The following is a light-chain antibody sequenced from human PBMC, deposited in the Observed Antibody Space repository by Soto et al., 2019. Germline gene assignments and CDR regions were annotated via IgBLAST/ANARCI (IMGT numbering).Light chain of an antibody. V-gene: IGKV3-15*01. CDR1: QSVSSN. Sequence: EIVMTQSPATLSVSPGERATLSCRASQSVSSNLAWYQQKPGQAPTRLIYGASTRATGIPARFIGSGSATAYTPTISSRQSQDFAVYYCQQYNNWSLRVAFGGGTKVEIK. J-gene: IGKJ4*01. CDR2: GAS. CDR3: QQYNNWSLRVA.